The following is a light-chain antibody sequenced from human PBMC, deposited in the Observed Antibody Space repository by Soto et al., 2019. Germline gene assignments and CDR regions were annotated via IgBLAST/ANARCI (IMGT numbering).Light chain of an antibody. CDR3: QSYDSSLGGSGV. J-gene: IGLJ1*01. CDR2: GNT. CDR1: SSNIGAGYD. V-gene: IGLV1-40*01. Sequence: QSVLTQPPSVSGAPGQRVTISCTGSSSNIGAGYDVHWYQQLPGTAPKLLIYGNTNRPSGVPDRFSGSKSGTSASLAIPGLQAEDEADYYCQSYDSSLGGSGVFGTGTKLTVL.